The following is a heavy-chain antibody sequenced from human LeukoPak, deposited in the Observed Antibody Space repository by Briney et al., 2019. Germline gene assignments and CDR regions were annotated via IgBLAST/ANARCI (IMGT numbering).Heavy chain of an antibody. Sequence: SETLSLTCTVSGGSISIGDYYWSWIRQPPGKGLELIGYIYYSGSTYYNPSLKSRVTISVDTSKNQFSLKLSSVTAADTAVYYCARALRYYDILTGQYDAFDIWGQGTMVTVSS. V-gene: IGHV4-30-4*01. CDR2: IYYSGST. J-gene: IGHJ3*02. CDR3: ARALRYYDILTGQYDAFDI. D-gene: IGHD3-9*01. CDR1: GGSISIGDYY.